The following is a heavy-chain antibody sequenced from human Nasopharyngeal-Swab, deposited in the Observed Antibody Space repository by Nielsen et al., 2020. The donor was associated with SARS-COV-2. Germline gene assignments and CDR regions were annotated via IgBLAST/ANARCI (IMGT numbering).Heavy chain of an antibody. J-gene: IGHJ5*02. CDR2: IYHTGST. CDR1: GGSFSGYY. CDR3: ARHLSSSGWYMEPPYPNWFDP. Sequence: SETLSLTCAVYGGSFSGYYWSWIRQPPGKGREWIGEIYHTGSTNYNPSLKSRVTISVDTSKNQFSLKLSSVTAADTAVYYCARHLSSSGWYMEPPYPNWFDPWGQGTLVTVSS. D-gene: IGHD6-19*01. V-gene: IGHV4-34*01.